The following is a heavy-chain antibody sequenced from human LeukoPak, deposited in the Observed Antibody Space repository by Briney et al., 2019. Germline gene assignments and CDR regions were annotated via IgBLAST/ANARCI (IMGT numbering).Heavy chain of an antibody. CDR2: MSKSGDYA. V-gene: IGHV3-23*01. CDR1: GFIFSDYA. Sequence: GGSLRLSCAASGFIFSDYAMSWVRQAPGKGLEWLSGMSKSGDYAHDTESVKGRFTISRDNSKNTLYLQMSGLRAEDTAIYYCAKFNGWELAEYYLDYWGHRTLVTVSS. CDR3: AKFNGWELAEYYLDY. J-gene: IGHJ4*01. D-gene: IGHD1-26*01.